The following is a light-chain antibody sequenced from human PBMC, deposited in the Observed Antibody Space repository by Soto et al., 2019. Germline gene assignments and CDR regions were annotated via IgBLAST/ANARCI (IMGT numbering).Light chain of an antibody. Sequence: QSVLTQPPSASGTPGQRVTISCSGSSSNIGSNTVNWYQQLPGTAPKLLIYSNNQRLSGVPDRFSGSKSGTSASLAISGLQSEDESDYYCSSWDDSLSGVLFGGGTQLTVL. CDR3: SSWDDSLSGVL. CDR2: SNN. V-gene: IGLV1-44*01. CDR1: SSNIGSNT. J-gene: IGLJ2*01.